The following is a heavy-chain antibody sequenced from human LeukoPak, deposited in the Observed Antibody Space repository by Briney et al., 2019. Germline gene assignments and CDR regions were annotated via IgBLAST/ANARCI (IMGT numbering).Heavy chain of an antibody. CDR1: GGSFSGYY. CDR3: ARDGYDILTGHHMAD. J-gene: IGHJ4*02. V-gene: IGHV4-34*01. CDR2: INHSGST. D-gene: IGHD3-9*01. Sequence: SETLSLTCAVCGGSFSGYYWSWIRQPPGKGLEWIGEINHSGSTNYNPSLKSRVTISVDTSKNQFSLKLSSVTAADTAVYYCARDGYDILTGHHMADWGQGTLVTVSS.